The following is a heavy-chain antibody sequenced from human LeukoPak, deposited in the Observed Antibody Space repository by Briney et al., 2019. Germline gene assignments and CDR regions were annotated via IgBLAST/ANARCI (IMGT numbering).Heavy chain of an antibody. D-gene: IGHD3-10*01. CDR3: ERDGPPPERRSD. V-gene: IGHV3-9*01. CDR1: GFTFDDYA. CDR2: ISWNSGSI. J-gene: IGHJ4*02. Sequence: PGGSLRLSCAASGFTFDDYAMHWVRQAPGKGLEGVSGISWNSGSIGYADSVKGRFTISRDNAKNSLYLQMNSLRDEDAAMYYCERDGPPPERRSDWGQGTLVTVSS.